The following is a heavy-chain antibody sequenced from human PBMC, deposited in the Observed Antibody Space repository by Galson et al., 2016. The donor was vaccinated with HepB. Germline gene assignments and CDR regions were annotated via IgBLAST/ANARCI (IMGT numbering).Heavy chain of an antibody. Sequence: SETLSLTCGVSGGSISSSTNAWAWIRQPPGKGLEWIATIYDIGSPYYNPSLKGRVTISVDTSKRQCSLKLTSVIAADTAMYFCARSNGRKFNRRAFDIWGQGTMVTVSS. CDR2: IYDIGSP. D-gene: IGHD2-8*01. CDR1: GGSISSSTNA. J-gene: IGHJ3*02. V-gene: IGHV4-39*01. CDR3: ARSNGRKFNRRAFDI.